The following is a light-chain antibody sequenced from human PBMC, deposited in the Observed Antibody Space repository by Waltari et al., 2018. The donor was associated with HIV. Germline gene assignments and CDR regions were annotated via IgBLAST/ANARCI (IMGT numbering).Light chain of an antibody. J-gene: IGLJ3*02. V-gene: IGLV1-51*01. CDR1: SSNIGNNF. CDR3: GTWDTSLTAVV. Sequence: QSVLTQPPSVSAAPGQKVTISCSGSSSNIGNNFVSWYQQIPGTVPKLLITENSKRPSGIPDRFSGSKSGTSATLGITGLQTGDEADYYCGTWDTSLTAVVFGGGTKLTVL. CDR2: ENS.